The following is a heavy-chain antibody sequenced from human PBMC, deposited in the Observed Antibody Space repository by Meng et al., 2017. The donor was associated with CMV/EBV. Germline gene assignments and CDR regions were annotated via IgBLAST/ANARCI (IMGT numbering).Heavy chain of an antibody. CDR3: ARGVVTMIVVYDP. Sequence: LQTQESGPGLVKPSQTLSLTCTVSGGSISSSSYYWGWIRQPPGKGLEWIGSIYYSGSTYYNPSLKSRVTISVDTSKNQFSLKLSSVTAADTAVYYCARGVVTMIVVYDPWGQGTLVTVSS. CDR1: GGSISSSSYY. D-gene: IGHD3-22*01. J-gene: IGHJ5*02. V-gene: IGHV4-39*07. CDR2: IYYSGST.